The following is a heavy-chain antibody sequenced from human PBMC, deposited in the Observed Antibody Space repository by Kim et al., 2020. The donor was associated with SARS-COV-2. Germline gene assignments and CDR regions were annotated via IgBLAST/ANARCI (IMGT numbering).Heavy chain of an antibody. CDR2: FDPSDSYT. Sequence: GASLQISCKGSGYRFSSYWITWVRQMPGKGLEWMGRFDPSDSYTNYSPSFQGHVTISADESITTVYLQWSSLKASDTAMYYCARHYYGSKHSFDYWGQGTLVTVSS. D-gene: IGHD3-10*01. V-gene: IGHV5-10-1*01. J-gene: IGHJ4*02. CDR1: GYRFSSYW. CDR3: ARHYYGSKHSFDY.